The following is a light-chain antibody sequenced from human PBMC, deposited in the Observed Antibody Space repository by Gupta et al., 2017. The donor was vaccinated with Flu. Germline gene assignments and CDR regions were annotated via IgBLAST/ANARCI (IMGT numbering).Light chain of an antibody. CDR3: QQSYITPLT. V-gene: IGKV1-39*01. CDR2: AAS. J-gene: IGKJ4*01. CDR1: QNIGRY. Sequence: PSSLSASVGDRVTITCRAGQNIGRYLKWYQQISGRAPKVLISAASSLQGGVPSRFIGSGSGTDCTLTINGLQPEDFATYFCQQSYITPLTFGGGTKVAIK.